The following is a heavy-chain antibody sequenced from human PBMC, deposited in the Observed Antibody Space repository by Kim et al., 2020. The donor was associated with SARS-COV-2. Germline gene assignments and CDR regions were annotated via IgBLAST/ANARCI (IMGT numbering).Heavy chain of an antibody. D-gene: IGHD3-9*01. CDR2: ISGSGGST. CDR3: AKDLFTPNFDWLKYYYYYGMDV. Sequence: GGSLRLSCAASGFTFSSYAMSWVRQAPGKGLEWVSAISGSGGSTYYADSVKGRFTISRDNSKNTLYLQMNSLRAEDTAVYYCAKDLFTPNFDWLKYYYYYGMDVWGQGTTVTVSS. V-gene: IGHV3-23*01. CDR1: GFTFSSYA. J-gene: IGHJ6*02.